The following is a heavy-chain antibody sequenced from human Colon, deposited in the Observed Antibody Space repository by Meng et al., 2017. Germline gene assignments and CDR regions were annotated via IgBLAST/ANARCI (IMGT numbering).Heavy chain of an antibody. CDR1: GYTFTSSD. CDR2: MNPNNGNT. J-gene: IGHJ5*01. D-gene: IGHD2-2*01. V-gene: IGHV1-8*01. Sequence: QVQLAPSGGGGRKPGDSVKITCKASGYTFTSSDINWVRQATGRGLEWLGWMNPNNGNTGSAQKFQGRVSMTRDTSIGTAYMELSGLTSEDTAVYYCARTAMLDSWGQGTLVTVSS. CDR3: ARTAMLDS.